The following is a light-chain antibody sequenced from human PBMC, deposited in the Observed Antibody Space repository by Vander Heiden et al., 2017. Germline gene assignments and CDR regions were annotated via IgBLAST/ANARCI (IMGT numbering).Light chain of an antibody. J-gene: IGKJ2*01. CDR1: QSVGSNY. Sequence: EIVLTQFPGTLSLSPGERATLSCRASQSVGSNYLAWYQQKPGQPHRRVLYCTSTSATGIPDRCISSGSETDFTLTISRLEPEDFLVYYCQQYGSSPKYTFGQGTKLEIK. CDR2: CTS. CDR3: QQYGSSPKYT. V-gene: IGKV3-20*01.